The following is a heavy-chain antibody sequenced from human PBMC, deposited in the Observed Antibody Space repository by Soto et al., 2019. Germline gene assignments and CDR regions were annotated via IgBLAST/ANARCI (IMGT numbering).Heavy chain of an antibody. D-gene: IGHD7-27*01. CDR3: GRTAITGDQGSVDY. CDR1: GFTFSSYG. CDR2: IWYDGSNK. J-gene: IGHJ4*02. V-gene: IGHV3-33*01. Sequence: QVQLVESGGGVVQPGRSLRLSCAASGFTFSSYGMHWVRQAPGKGLEWVAGIWYDGSNKYYADSVKGRFTISRDNSKNTLDLQMNSLRAEDTAVYYCGRTAITGDQGSVDYWGQGTLVTVAS.